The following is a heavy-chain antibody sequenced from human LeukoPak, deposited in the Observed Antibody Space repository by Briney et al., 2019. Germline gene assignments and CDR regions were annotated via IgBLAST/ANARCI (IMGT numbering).Heavy chain of an antibody. CDR2: INHSGST. Sequence: SETLSLTCAVYGGSFSGYYWSWIRQPPGKGLEWIGEINHSGSTNYNPSCKGRVTISVDTSKNQFSLKLSSVTAADTAVYYCASLRKTADFWSGYSYYYYYMDVWGKGTTVTVSS. CDR3: ASLRKTADFWSGYSYYYYYMDV. D-gene: IGHD3-3*01. V-gene: IGHV4-34*01. J-gene: IGHJ6*03. CDR1: GGSFSGYY.